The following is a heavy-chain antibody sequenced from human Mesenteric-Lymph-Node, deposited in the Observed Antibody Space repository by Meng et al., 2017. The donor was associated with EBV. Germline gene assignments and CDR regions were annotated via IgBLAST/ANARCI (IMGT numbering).Heavy chain of an antibody. Sequence: QAEPLQWGAGLLKHSVTLSLTSSGYGWSFSDYYWMWIRQPPGKGLEWIVEINHSGNTHNNPSLKSRVSMSVDTSKTQFSLKLDSVTAADTAMYCCAGHVGRGGDYWDQGALVTVSS. J-gene: IGHJ4*02. CDR3: AGHVGRGGDY. D-gene: IGHD3-10*01. CDR2: INHSGNT. CDR1: GWSFSDYY. V-gene: IGHV4-34*01.